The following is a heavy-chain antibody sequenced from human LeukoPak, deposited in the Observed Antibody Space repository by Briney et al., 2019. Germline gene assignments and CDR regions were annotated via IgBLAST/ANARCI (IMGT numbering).Heavy chain of an antibody. Sequence: GGSLRLSCGGSGFTLTSYWMSSVRQDPREGLQWLAYIKAVGSETYYVDSVKGRITISRDNAKNSLYLQMNSLRAEDTAVYYCARVLAGATYFDYWGQGTLVTVSS. V-gene: IGHV3-7*02. D-gene: IGHD1-26*01. J-gene: IGHJ4*01. CDR1: GFTLTSYW. CDR2: IKAVGSET. CDR3: ARVLAGATYFDY.